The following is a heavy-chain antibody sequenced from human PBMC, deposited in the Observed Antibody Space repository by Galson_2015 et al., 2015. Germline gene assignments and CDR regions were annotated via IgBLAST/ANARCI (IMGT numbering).Heavy chain of an antibody. V-gene: IGHV5-51*01. J-gene: IGHJ6*03. CDR2: IYPGDSDT. Sequence: QSGAEVKKPGESLQISCKGSGYSFTSYWIGWVRQMPGKGLEWMGIIYPGDSDTRYSPSFQGQVTISADKSISTAYLQWSSLKASDTAMYYCARHPIVVVPAAPYSYYYYYMDVWGKGTTVTVSS. D-gene: IGHD2-2*01. CDR3: ARHPIVVVPAAPYSYYYYYMDV. CDR1: GYSFTSYW.